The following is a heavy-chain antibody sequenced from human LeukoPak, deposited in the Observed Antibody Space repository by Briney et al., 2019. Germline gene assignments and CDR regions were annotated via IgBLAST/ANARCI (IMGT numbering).Heavy chain of an antibody. CDR3: ARDTWDTASAFDI. Sequence: VASVKVSCKASGGTFSSYAISWVRQAPGQGLERMGGIIPIFGTANYAQKFQGRVTITADESTSTAYMELSSLRSEDTAVYYCARDTWDTASAFDIWGQGTMVTVSS. V-gene: IGHV1-69*13. J-gene: IGHJ3*02. CDR2: IIPIFGTA. CDR1: GGTFSSYA. D-gene: IGHD5-18*01.